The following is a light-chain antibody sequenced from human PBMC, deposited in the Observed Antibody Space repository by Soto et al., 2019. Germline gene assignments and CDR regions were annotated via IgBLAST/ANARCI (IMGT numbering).Light chain of an antibody. V-gene: IGKV3-15*01. J-gene: IGKJ5*01. CDR3: QQYNDWPPIT. CDR2: YAS. CDR1: QSVGNN. Sequence: EVMMTQSPATLSVSPGERATLSCRASQSVGNNLAWYQQKPGQTPRLLIYYASTRATGIPARFSGSGSGTEFTLTISSLQSEDFALYYCQQYNDWPPITFGQGTRLEIK.